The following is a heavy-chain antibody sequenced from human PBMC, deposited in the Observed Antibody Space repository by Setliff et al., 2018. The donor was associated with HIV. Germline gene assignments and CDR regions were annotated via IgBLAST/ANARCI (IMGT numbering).Heavy chain of an antibody. Sequence: SETLSLTCTVSGGSIYSRGFFWGWVRQPPGKGLEWIGSISYRGENHYNPSFMSRVAISADTSKNQYSLNLRSVTASDTAVYYCARDSGWWQIDYWGQGTLVTVYS. CDR2: ISYRGEN. D-gene: IGHD6-19*01. V-gene: IGHV4-39*02. CDR1: GGSIYSRGFF. J-gene: IGHJ4*02. CDR3: ARDSGWWQIDY.